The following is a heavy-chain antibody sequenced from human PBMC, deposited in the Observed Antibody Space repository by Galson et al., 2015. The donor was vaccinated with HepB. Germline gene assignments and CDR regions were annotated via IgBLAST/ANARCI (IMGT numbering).Heavy chain of an antibody. CDR3: ARAEKAAVAGAIFDY. V-gene: IGHV1-69*13. D-gene: IGHD6-19*01. J-gene: IGHJ4*02. CDR2: IIPIFGTA. Sequence: SVKVSCKASGGTFSSYAISWVRQAPGQGLEWMGGIIPIFGTANYAQKFQGRVTITADESTSTAYMELSSLRSEDTAVYYCARAEKAAVAGAIFDYWGQGTLVTVSS. CDR1: GGTFSSYA.